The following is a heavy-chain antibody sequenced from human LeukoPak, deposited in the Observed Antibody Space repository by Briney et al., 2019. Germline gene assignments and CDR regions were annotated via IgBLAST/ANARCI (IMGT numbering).Heavy chain of an antibody. V-gene: IGHV4-59*01. CDR2: IYYSGST. Sequence: SETLSLTCTVSGGSISSYYWSWIRQPPGKGLEWIGYIYYSGSTNYNPSLKSRVTISVDTSKNQFSLKLSSVTAADTAVYYCARDLGDGAAASNWFDPWGQGTLVTVSS. CDR3: ARDLGDGAAASNWFDP. D-gene: IGHD6-13*01. J-gene: IGHJ5*02. CDR1: GGSISSYY.